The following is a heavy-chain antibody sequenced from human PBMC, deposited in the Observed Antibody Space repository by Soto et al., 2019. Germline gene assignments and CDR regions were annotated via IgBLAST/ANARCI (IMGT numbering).Heavy chain of an antibody. CDR3: ANTTHEDTTFDY. V-gene: IGHV1-18*01. CDR2: VTGYDGNA. D-gene: IGHD2-15*01. J-gene: IGHJ4*02. Sequence: QVQLVQSGAEVKKSGASMKVSCKASGYTFSNYGISWVRQAPGQGLEWMGWVTGYDGNANYAQRFQGRVTMTTNTSTNTAYMDLRRLSSDDSAVYYCANTTHEDTTFDYWGQGPLVTVAS. CDR1: GYTFSNYG.